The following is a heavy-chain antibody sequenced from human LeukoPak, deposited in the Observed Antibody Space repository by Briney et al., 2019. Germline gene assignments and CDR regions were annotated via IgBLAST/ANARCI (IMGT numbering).Heavy chain of an antibody. CDR2: ISAYNGNT. CDR1: GYTFTSYG. V-gene: IGHV1-18*01. CDR3: ARVLRDNSGSYYDY. D-gene: IGHD1-26*01. J-gene: IGHJ4*02. Sequence: ASVKVSCKASGYTFTSYGISWVGQAPGQGLEWMGWISAYNGNTNYAQKLQGRVTMTTDTSTSTAYMELRSLRSDDTAVYYCARVLRDNSGSYYDYWGQGTLVTVSS.